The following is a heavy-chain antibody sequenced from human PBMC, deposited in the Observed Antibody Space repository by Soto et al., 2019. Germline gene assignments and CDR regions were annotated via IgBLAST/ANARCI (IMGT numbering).Heavy chain of an antibody. CDR1: GYSFTSYW. CDR3: ASAYCSSTSCYSQGMDV. CDR2: IYPGDSDT. J-gene: IGHJ6*02. D-gene: IGHD2-2*01. V-gene: IGHV5-51*01. Sequence: PGESLKISCKGSGYSFTSYWIGWVRQMPGKGLEWMEIIYPGDSDTRYSPSFQGQVTISADKSISTAYLQWSSLKASDTAMYYCASAYCSSTSCYSQGMDVWGQGTTVTVSS.